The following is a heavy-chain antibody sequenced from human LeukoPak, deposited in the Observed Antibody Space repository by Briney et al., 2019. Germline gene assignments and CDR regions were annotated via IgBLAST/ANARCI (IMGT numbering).Heavy chain of an antibody. CDR1: GFTFSNAW. J-gene: IGHJ3*02. D-gene: IGHD3-22*01. Sequence: KSGGSLRLSCAASGFTFSNAWMSWVRQAPGKGLEWVSSISSSSSYIYYADSVKGRFTISRDNAKNSLYLQMNSLRAEDTAVYYCARTYYYDSSGYYMDAPGAFDIWGQGTMVTVSS. V-gene: IGHV3-21*01. CDR3: ARTYYYDSSGYYMDAPGAFDI. CDR2: ISSSSSYI.